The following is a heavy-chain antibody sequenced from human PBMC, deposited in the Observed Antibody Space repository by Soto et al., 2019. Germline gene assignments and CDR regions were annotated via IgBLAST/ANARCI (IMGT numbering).Heavy chain of an antibody. J-gene: IGHJ4*02. CDR2: IGKSGSPI. CDR1: GFTFGIYE. CDR3: ARPQYSYGELGY. Sequence: ESGGGLVQPGGSLRLSCAASGFTFGIYEMNWVRQAPGKGLEWLSYIGKSGSPIYYADSVKGRFIISRDDAKNLLYLQMNTLSADDTGVYYCARPQYSYGELGYWGQGTLVIVSS. D-gene: IGHD5-18*01. V-gene: IGHV3-48*03.